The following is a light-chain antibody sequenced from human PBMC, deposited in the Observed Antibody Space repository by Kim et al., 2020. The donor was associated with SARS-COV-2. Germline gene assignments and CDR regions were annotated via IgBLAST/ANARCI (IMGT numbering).Light chain of an antibody. CDR2: QDS. V-gene: IGLV3-1*01. Sequence: SYELTRPPSVSVSPGQTASITCSGDKLGDKYACWYQQKPGQSPVLVIYQDSKRPSGIPERFSGSNSGNTATLTISGTQAMDEADYYCQAWDSSTAEVFGGGTQLTVL. J-gene: IGLJ3*02. CDR1: KLGDKY. CDR3: QAWDSSTAEV.